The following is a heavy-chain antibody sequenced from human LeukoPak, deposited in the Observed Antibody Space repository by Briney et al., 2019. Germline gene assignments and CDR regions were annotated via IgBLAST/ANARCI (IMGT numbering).Heavy chain of an antibody. V-gene: IGHV3-21*01. Sequence: PGGSLRLSCAASGFTFSSYSMTWVRQAPGKGLEWVSSMSSGSRYIYYADSVRGRLTISRDNAKNSLYLLMNSLRAEDTAVYYCARDRPTGASRLFVVQWGQGTLVTVSS. CDR3: ARDRPTGASRLFVVQ. CDR2: MSSGSRYI. D-gene: IGHD3-3*01. J-gene: IGHJ4*02. CDR1: GFTFSSYS.